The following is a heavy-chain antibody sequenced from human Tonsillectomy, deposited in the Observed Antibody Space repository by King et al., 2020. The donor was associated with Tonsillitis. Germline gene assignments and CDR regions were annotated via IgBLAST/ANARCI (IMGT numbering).Heavy chain of an antibody. V-gene: IGHV3-11*01. CDR3: ARDSVGFEN. Sequence: VQLVESGGGLVKPGGSLRLSCVASGFSFSDYYMSWIRQAPGKGLEWLSYSSSGGRITYYAASVKGRFTISRDDSKNSLYLQMNSLRADDTAVYYCARDSVGFENWGQGTLVTVSS. CDR2: SSSGGRIT. CDR1: GFSFSDYY. D-gene: IGHD1-26*01. J-gene: IGHJ4*02.